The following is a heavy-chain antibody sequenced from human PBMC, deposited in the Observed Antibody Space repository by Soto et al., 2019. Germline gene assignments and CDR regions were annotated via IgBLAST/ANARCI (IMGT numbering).Heavy chain of an antibody. Sequence: EVQLVESGGGLVQPGGSLRLSCAASGFTFSNSWMSWVRQAPGKGLEWVALIKPDGSETYYVDSLRGRFTISKDNAKDSLYLQVNSLRAEDTAVYYCARDKGWAAFDYWGQGTLVTVSS. CDR3: ARDKGWAAFDY. D-gene: IGHD6-19*01. CDR2: IKPDGSET. V-gene: IGHV3-7*01. CDR1: GFTFSNSW. J-gene: IGHJ4*02.